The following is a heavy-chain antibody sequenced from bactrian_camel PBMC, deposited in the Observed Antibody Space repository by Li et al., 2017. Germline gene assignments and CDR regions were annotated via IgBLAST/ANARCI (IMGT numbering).Heavy chain of an antibody. Sequence: HVQLVESGGGSVQAGGSLRLSCAISGRSNENYFLAWFRQTPGKEREGVACISPGGDSTYYTDSVKGRFTISRDNAKNTVYLQMNSLKPEDTAMYFCASSQALAACTTITGRVSGMPVGDPSRADWGPGTQVTVS. CDR1: GRSNENYF. J-gene: IGHJ4*01. CDR2: ISPGGDST. D-gene: IGHD1*01. CDR3: ASSQALAACTTITGRVSGMPVGDPSRAD. V-gene: IGHV3S60*01.